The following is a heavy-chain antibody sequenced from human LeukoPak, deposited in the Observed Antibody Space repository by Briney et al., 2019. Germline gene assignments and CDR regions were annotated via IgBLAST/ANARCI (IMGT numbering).Heavy chain of an antibody. CDR3: ARVPGIAVADVGYYYGMDV. V-gene: IGHV1-69*13. D-gene: IGHD6-19*01. J-gene: IGHJ6*02. CDR1: GGTFSSYA. Sequence: SVKVSCKASGGTFSSYAISWVRQAPGQGLEWMGGIIPIFGTANYAQKFQGRVTITADESTSTAYMELSSLRSEDTAVYYCARVPGIAVADVGYYYGMDVWGQGTTVTVSS. CDR2: IIPIFGTA.